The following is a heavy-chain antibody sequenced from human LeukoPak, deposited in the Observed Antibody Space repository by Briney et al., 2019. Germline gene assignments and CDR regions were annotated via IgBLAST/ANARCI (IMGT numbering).Heavy chain of an antibody. CDR3: ARDVYYGSGSYSNDAFDI. CDR2: INSDGSST. V-gene: IGHV3-74*01. Sequence: GGSQGLSCAASGFTFSSYWMHWVRQAPGKGLVWVSRINSDGSSTSYADSVKGRFAISRDNAKNTLYLQMNSLRAEDMAVYYCARDVYYGSGSYSNDAFDIWGQGTMVTVSS. J-gene: IGHJ3*02. D-gene: IGHD3-10*01. CDR1: GFTFSSYW.